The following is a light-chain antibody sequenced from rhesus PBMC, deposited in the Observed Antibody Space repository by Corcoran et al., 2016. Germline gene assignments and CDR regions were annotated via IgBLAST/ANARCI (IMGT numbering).Light chain of an antibody. CDR1: NIAGKH. V-gene: IGLV3-25*02. CDR3: QGWDGSNNV. Sequence: FEVTQPPSVSAASGQTATITCGENNIAGKHVHWYQQRPAQAPVLVIYTDSKRPSGIPERFSGSNSGHTATLTISGLEAGDEADYYCQGWDGSNNVFGGGTKLTVL. J-gene: IGLJ6*01. CDR2: TDS.